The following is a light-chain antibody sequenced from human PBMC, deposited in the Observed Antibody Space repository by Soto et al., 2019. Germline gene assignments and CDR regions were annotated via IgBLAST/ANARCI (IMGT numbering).Light chain of an antibody. J-gene: IGKJ1*01. V-gene: IGKV1-39*01. CDR2: AAS. CDR1: QSISSS. CDR3: QQSYSTPRT. Sequence: DIQMTQSPSSLSASVGDRVTITCRASQSISSSLNWYQQKPGKAPKLLIYAASSLQSGVPSRFSGSGSGTDFTLTNSSLQPEDFATYYCQQSYSTPRTFGQGTKVEIK.